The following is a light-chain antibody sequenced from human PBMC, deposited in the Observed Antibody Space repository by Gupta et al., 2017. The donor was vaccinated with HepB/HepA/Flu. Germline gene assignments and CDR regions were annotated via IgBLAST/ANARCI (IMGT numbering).Light chain of an antibody. CDR3: ETWDSSLTAVV. CDR2: DNN. J-gene: IGLJ2*01. Sequence: QSVLTQPPSVSAAPGQKVTISCSGSSSNIGNNYVSWYQQLPGTAPKLLIYDNNKRPSGMSDRFSGSKSGTSATLGITGLQTGDEADYYCETWDSSLTAVVFGGGTKLTVL. V-gene: IGLV1-51*01. CDR1: SSNIGNNY.